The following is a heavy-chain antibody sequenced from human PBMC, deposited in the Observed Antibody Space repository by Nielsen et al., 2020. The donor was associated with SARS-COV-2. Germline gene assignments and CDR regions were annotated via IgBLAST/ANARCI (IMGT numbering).Heavy chain of an antibody. D-gene: IGHD6-13*01. Sequence: ASVKVSCKASGYTFTSYYMHWVRQAPGQGLEWMGWISAYNGNTNYAQKLQGRVTMTTDTSTSTAYMELRSLRSDDTAVYYCARDNLAAFDYWGQGTLVTVSS. CDR1: GYTFTSYY. CDR3: ARDNLAAFDY. J-gene: IGHJ4*02. V-gene: IGHV1-18*04. CDR2: ISAYNGNT.